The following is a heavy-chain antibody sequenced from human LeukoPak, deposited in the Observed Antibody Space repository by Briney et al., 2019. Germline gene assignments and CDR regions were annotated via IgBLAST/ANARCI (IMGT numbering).Heavy chain of an antibody. CDR2: IYYSWST. V-gene: IGHV4-59*01. Sequence: PSETLSLTCTVSGGSISSYYWSWIRQPPGEGLEWMGDIYYSWSTNYNPSLKSRVTISVDTSENQFSLKLSSVTAADTAVYYCARFSDQIAIFGVVNYFLGDWGQGILVTVSS. J-gene: IGHJ4*02. CDR1: GGSISSYY. CDR3: ARFSDQIAIFGVVNYFLGD. D-gene: IGHD3-3*01.